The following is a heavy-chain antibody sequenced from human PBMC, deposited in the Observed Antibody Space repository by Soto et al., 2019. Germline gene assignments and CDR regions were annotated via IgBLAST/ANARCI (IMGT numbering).Heavy chain of an antibody. V-gene: IGHV3-30-3*01. CDR2: ISYDGSNK. CDR3: ARESKDGNFDY. Sequence: QVQLVESGGGVVQPGRSLRLSCAASGFTFSSYAMHWVRQAPGKGLEWVAVISYDGSNKYYADSVKGRFTISRDNSKNTLYLQMNSLRAEDTAVYYCARESKDGNFDYWGQGTLVTVSS. J-gene: IGHJ4*02. CDR1: GFTFSSYA.